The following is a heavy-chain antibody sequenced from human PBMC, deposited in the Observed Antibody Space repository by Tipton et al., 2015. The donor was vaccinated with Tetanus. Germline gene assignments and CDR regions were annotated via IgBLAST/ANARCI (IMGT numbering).Heavy chain of an antibody. J-gene: IGHJ4*02. CDR2: IYYSGST. Sequence: GLVKPSETLSLTCTVSGGSVSSGSYYWSWIRQPPGKGLEWIGYIYYSGSTNYNPSLKSRVTISVDTSKNQFSLKLSSVTAADTAVYYCARGRFGEFPDYWGQGTLVTVSS. D-gene: IGHD3-10*01. CDR1: GGSVSSGSYY. CDR3: ARGRFGEFPDY. V-gene: IGHV4-61*01.